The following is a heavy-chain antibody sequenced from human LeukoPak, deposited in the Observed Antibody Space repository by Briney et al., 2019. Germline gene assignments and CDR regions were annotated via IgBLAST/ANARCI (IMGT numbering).Heavy chain of an antibody. V-gene: IGHV4-38-2*02. D-gene: IGHD3-22*01. CDR2: IYHSGST. CDR3: ARRARDYYDSSRAYYFDY. Sequence: SETLSLTCTVSGYSISSGYYWGWIRQPPGKGLEWIGSIYHSGSTYYNPSLKSRVTISVDTSKNQFSLKLSSVTAADTAVYYCARRARDYYDSSRAYYFDYWGQGTLVTVSS. J-gene: IGHJ4*02. CDR1: GYSISSGYY.